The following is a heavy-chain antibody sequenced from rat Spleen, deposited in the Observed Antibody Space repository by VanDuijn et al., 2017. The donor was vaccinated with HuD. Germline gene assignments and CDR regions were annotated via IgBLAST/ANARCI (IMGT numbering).Heavy chain of an antibody. J-gene: IGHJ1*01. CDR3: VRLYNNHGYWYFDF. V-gene: IGHV5S23*01. CDR1: GFTFSNYD. D-gene: IGHD1-5*01. CDR2: INSGGDNT. Sequence: EVQLVESGGGLVQPGRSLKLSCAASGFTFSNYDMAWVRQAPTRGLDWVASINSGGDNTYYRDSVKGRFTISRDDGESTLYLQMNSLRSEDTATYYCVRLYNNHGYWYFDFWGPGTMVTVSS.